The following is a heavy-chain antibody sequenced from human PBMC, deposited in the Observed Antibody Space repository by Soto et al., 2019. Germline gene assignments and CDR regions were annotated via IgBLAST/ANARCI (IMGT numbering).Heavy chain of an antibody. J-gene: IGHJ4*02. CDR1: GGTFSSYA. CDR3: AGTYYYGSGSYYFDY. Sequence: ASVKVSCKASGGTFSSYAISWVRQAPGQGLEWMGGIIPIFGTANYAQKFQGRVTITADKSTSTAYMELSSLRSEDTAVYYCAGTYYYGSGSYYFDYWGQGTLVPVSS. V-gene: IGHV1-69*06. CDR2: IIPIFGTA. D-gene: IGHD3-10*01.